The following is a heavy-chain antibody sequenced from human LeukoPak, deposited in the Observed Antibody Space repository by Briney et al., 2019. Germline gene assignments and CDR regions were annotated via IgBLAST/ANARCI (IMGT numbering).Heavy chain of an antibody. CDR3: ARVGTYYYGSGSHPVWYFDL. V-gene: IGHV4-59*01. D-gene: IGHD3-10*01. CDR1: GGSISSYY. Sequence: TSETLSLTCTVSGGSISSYYWSWIRQPPGKGLEWIGYIYYSGSTNYNPSLKSRVTISVDTSKNQFSLKLSSVTAADTAVYYCARVGTYYYGSGSHPVWYFDLWGRGTLVTVSS. J-gene: IGHJ2*01. CDR2: IYYSGST.